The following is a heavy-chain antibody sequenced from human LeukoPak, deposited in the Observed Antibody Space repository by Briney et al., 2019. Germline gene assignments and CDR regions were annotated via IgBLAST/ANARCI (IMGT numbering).Heavy chain of an antibody. D-gene: IGHD2-2*01. CDR1: GYSFDEYA. V-gene: IGHV3-9*01. CDR3: AKDRYCTSSSCPIDY. J-gene: IGHJ4*02. Sequence: PGGPLRLSCAGSGYSFDEYAMHWVRQAPGKGLEWVSGINWKSDKIGYADSVKGRFTISRDNSKNSLYLQMNSLRVEDTALYYCAKDRYCTSSSCPIDYWGQGTMVTVSS. CDR2: INWKSDKI.